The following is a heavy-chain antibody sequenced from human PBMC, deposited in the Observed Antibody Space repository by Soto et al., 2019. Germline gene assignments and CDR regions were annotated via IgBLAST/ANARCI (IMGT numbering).Heavy chain of an antibody. Sequence: GGSLRLSCAASGVTFSTYAMSWVRQAPGKGLEWVSTITGNGGTAYYADSVKGRFTISRDNSKNTLYLQMNSLSADDTAVYYCTKTRFIVVVVDATQVGYFDPWGQGTLVTVSS. J-gene: IGHJ5*02. D-gene: IGHD2-15*01. CDR3: TKTRFIVVVVDATQVGYFDP. CDR1: GVTFSTYA. V-gene: IGHV3-23*01. CDR2: ITGNGGTA.